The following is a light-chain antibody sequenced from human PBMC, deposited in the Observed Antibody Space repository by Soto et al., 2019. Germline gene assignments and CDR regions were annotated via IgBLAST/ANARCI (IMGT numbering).Light chain of an antibody. CDR2: VAS. CDR3: QQRSNWPLT. J-gene: IGKJ4*01. CDR1: QSVSSY. V-gene: IGKV3-11*01. Sequence: IVLTQSPATLSLSPGDRATLSCRASQSVSSYLACYQQKPCQAPRLLIYVASNRAPGVPARFSGSGSGTDFTLTISSLEPEDFAVYYCQQRSNWPLTFGGGTKVEIK.